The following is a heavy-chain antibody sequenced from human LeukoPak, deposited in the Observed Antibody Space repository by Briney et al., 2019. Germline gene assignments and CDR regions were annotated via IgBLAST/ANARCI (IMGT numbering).Heavy chain of an antibody. CDR1: GFTFSSYA. V-gene: IGHV3-23*01. J-gene: IGHJ4*02. CDR2: ISGSGGST. D-gene: IGHD3-22*01. CDR3: AKGSPRGDITMIVVVLPDY. Sequence: GGSLRLSCAASGFTFSSYAMSWVRQAPGKGLEWVSAISGSGGSTYYADCVKGRLTISRDNSKNTLYLQMNSLRAEDTAVYYCAKGSPRGDITMIVVVLPDYWGQGTLVTVFS.